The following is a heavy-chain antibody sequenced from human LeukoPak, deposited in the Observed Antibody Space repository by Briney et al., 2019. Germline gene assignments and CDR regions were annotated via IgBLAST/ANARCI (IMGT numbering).Heavy chain of an antibody. CDR1: GHTFTNYD. Sequence: ASVKVSCKTSGHTFTNYDINWVRQATGQGLEWMGWMNPNSGNTGYAQNFQGRVTMTRDTSISTAYMELSSLRSEDTAVYYCASKSGYSFWGQGTLVTVSS. J-gene: IGHJ4*02. D-gene: IGHD5-12*01. CDR2: MNPNSGNT. V-gene: IGHV1-8*01. CDR3: ASKSGYSF.